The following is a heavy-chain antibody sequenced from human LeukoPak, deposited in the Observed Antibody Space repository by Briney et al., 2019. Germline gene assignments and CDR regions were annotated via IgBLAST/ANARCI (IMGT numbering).Heavy chain of an antibody. CDR3: VRDATGYPNWFDR. D-gene: IGHD2-2*03. J-gene: IGHJ5*02. CDR1: GFTFSSYA. Sequence: GGSLRLSCAASGFTFSSYAMSWVRQAPGKGPEWLSAISNNGGNTYYAASVKGRFTISRDNSKNTLYLQMSSLRVEDTAIYYCVRDATGYPNWFDRWGQGTRVTVS. CDR2: ISNNGGNT. V-gene: IGHV3-23*01.